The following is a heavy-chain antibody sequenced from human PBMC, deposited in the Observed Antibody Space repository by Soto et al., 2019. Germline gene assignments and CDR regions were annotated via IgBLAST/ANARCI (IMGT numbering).Heavy chain of an antibody. CDR2: IRQDAGEK. Sequence: GGSLRLSCRASEFTFNNFWMTWVRQAPGKGLEWVASIRQDAGEKYYVDSVKGRFTIFRENTRNSLFLQMNSLGVEDTSVYYCARERRGSSGSYYFDIWGQGTLVTVSS. V-gene: IGHV3-7*01. CDR1: EFTFNNFW. J-gene: IGHJ4*02. D-gene: IGHD6-19*01. CDR3: ARERRGSSGSYYFDI.